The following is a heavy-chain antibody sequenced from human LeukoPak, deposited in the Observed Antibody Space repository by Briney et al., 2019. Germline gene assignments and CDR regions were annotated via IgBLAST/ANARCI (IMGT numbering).Heavy chain of an antibody. CDR3: ARKCYDYVWGSYTNWFDP. D-gene: IGHD3-16*01. CDR1: GGTFSSYA. Sequence: ASVKVSCKASGGTFSSYAISWVRQAPGQGLEWMGWINPNSGGTNYAQKFQGRVTMTRDTSISTAYMELSRLRSDDTAVYYCARKCYDYVWGSYTNWFDPWGQGTLVTVSS. CDR2: INPNSGGT. V-gene: IGHV1-2*02. J-gene: IGHJ5*02.